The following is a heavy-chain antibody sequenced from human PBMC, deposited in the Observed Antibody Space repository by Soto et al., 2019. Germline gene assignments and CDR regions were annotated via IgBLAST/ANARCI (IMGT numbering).Heavy chain of an antibody. Sequence: PSETLSLTCSVSDDSINSDKYYWGWIRQPPGKGLEWIGSIYYRGNAYCNPSLQTRVTISLDKSKSQFSLKLNSVTAADSAVYFCARLEVLATISYYFDFWGPGALVTVSS. J-gene: IGHJ4*02. CDR2: IYYRGNA. D-gene: IGHD2-8*02. CDR1: DDSINSDKYY. CDR3: ARLEVLATISYYFDF. V-gene: IGHV4-39*01.